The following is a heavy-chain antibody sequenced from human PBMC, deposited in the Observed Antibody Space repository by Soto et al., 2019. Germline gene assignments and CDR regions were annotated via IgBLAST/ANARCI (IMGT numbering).Heavy chain of an antibody. J-gene: IGHJ3*02. CDR3: AREGGSYDSGGYLIRGAFDI. Sequence: SETLSLTCSVSGDSISRIDYYWTWIRQHPEKGLEWIGNIYFRGNTYYSPSLESRLTISVDTSKNQFSLKLTSVTAADTAVYYCAREGGSYDSGGYLIRGAFDIWGQGTMVTVPS. CDR1: GDSISRIDYY. V-gene: IGHV4-31*03. D-gene: IGHD3-22*01. CDR2: IYFRGNT.